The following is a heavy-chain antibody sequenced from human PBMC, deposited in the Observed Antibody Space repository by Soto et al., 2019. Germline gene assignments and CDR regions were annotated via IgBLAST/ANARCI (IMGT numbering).Heavy chain of an antibody. V-gene: IGHV4-34*10. CDR1: GGSFSGYY. D-gene: IGHD1-1*01. J-gene: IGHJ5*02. Sequence: SETLSLTCAVYGGSFSGYYWSWIRQPPGKGLEWIGEINHSGSTNYNPSLKSRVTMTRDTSTSTVYMELSSLRSEDTAVYYCARDDLGLHDDTGFDPWGQGTLVTVSS. CDR2: INHSGST. CDR3: ARDDLGLHDDTGFDP.